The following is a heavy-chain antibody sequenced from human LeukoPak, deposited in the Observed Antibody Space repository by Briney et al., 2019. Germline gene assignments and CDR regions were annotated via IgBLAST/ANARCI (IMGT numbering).Heavy chain of an antibody. J-gene: IGHJ3*02. CDR3: ARDGRNEDAFDI. V-gene: IGHV3-53*01. CDR1: GFTVSSNY. D-gene: IGHD1-1*01. Sequence: GGSLRLFCAASGFTVSSNYMSWVRQAPGKGLEWVSVIYSGGSTYYADSVKGRFTISRDNSKNTLYLQMNSLRAEDTAVYYCARDGRNEDAFDIWGQGTMVTVSS. CDR2: IYSGGST.